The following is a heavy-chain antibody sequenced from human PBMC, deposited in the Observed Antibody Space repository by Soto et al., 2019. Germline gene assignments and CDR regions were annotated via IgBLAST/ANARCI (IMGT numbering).Heavy chain of an antibody. CDR3: ASRRKQWRNLFDY. CDR2: ISGSDGRT. CDR1: GFTCSSYD. V-gene: IGHV3-23*01. D-gene: IGHD6-19*01. J-gene: IGHJ4*02. Sequence: GGFLRLSCAASGFTCSSYDMRWVRQAPGKGLEWVSTISGSDGRTYSTDSVKGRFTISRDNSSNTAYLQMNSLRAEDTAVYYCASRRKQWRNLFDYWGQGTLATVSS.